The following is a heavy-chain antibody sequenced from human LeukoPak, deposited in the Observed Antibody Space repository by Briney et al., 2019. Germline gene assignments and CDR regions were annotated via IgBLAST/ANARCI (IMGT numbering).Heavy chain of an antibody. CDR3: AREGGVCSSTSCLDY. D-gene: IGHD2-2*01. J-gene: IGHJ4*02. CDR1: GGTFSSYA. CDR2: IIPIFGTA. Sequence: ASVKVSCKASGGTFSSYAISWVRQAPGQGLEWMGGIIPIFGTANYAQKFQGRVTITADESTSTAYMELSSLRSEGTAVYYCAREGGVCSSTSCLDYWGQGTLVTVSS. V-gene: IGHV1-69*13.